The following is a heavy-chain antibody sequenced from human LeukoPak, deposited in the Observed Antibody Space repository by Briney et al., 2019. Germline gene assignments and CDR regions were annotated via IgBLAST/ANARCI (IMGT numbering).Heavy chain of an antibody. V-gene: IGHV1-69*04. Sequence: VASVKVSCKASGVIFISYTFSWVRQAPGQGLEWMGKITPVSDLAHYAQKFQGRVTFTADTHTGTTYMELRSLRSEDTAVYYCARDRGLGLADSWGQGTLVSVSS. CDR1: GVIFISYT. CDR2: ITPVSDLA. CDR3: ARDRGLGLADS. J-gene: IGHJ4*02. D-gene: IGHD3-16*01.